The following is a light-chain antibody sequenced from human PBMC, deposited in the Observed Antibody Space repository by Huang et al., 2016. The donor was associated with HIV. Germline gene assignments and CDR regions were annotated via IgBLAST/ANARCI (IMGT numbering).Light chain of an antibody. J-gene: IGKJ2*01. CDR1: ESILRN. CDR3: QQYNKWPPYT. V-gene: IGKV3-15*01. Sequence: VMTQSPATLSVSPGERATLSCRASESILRNLAWYQQRPGQPPRLLIYGASVRLPGVPDRFRGSGSGTEFSLTISSLQSEDFAVYYCQQYNKWPPYTYGQGTKLEIK. CDR2: GAS.